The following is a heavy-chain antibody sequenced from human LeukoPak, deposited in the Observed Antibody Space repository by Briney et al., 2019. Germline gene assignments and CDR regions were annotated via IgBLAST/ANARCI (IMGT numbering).Heavy chain of an antibody. V-gene: IGHV3-21*01. J-gene: IGHJ6*03. CDR2: ISSSSSYI. CDR3: ARVLVRGVPLVQYYYYYYYMDV. Sequence: GGSLRLSCAASGFTFSSYSMNWVRQAPGKGLEWVSSISSSSSYIYYADSVKGRFTISRDNAKNSLYLQMNSLRAEDTAVYYCARVLVRGVPLVQYYYYYYYMDVWGKGTTVTISS. D-gene: IGHD3-10*01. CDR1: GFTFSSYS.